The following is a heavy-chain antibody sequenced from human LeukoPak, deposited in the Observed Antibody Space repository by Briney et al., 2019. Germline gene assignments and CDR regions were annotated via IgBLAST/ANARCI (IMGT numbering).Heavy chain of an antibody. CDR3: ASLHSIKTADAFDI. Sequence: SETLSLTCTVSGGSISSSSYYWGWIRQPPGKGLEWIGSIYYSGSTYYNPSLKSRVTISVDTSKNQFSLKLSSVTAADTAVYYCASLHSIKTADAFDIWGQGTMVTVSS. V-gene: IGHV4-39*07. D-gene: IGHD3-3*02. CDR2: IYYSGST. CDR1: GGSISSSSYY. J-gene: IGHJ3*02.